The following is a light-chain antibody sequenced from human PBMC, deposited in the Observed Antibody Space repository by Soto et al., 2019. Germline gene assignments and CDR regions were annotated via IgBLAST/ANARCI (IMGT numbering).Light chain of an antibody. Sequence: ETVMTQSPATLSVSPGERATLSCRASQSVRTKVAWYQQKPGQAPRLLIYGVSSRATGIPVRFSGSGSGTEFTLTMSSLQSEDFAVYYCQQYNKWPRTFGQGTKVDIK. CDR2: GVS. V-gene: IGKV3-15*01. CDR3: QQYNKWPRT. CDR1: QSVRTK. J-gene: IGKJ1*01.